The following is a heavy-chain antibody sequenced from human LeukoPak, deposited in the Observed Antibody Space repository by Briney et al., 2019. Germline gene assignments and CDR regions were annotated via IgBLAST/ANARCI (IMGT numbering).Heavy chain of an antibody. J-gene: IGHJ4*02. D-gene: IGHD4-17*01. V-gene: IGHV3-64*01. CDR3: ARAGFYGEHEFDY. CDR1: GFTFSSYA. CDR2: ISSNGGST. Sequence: GGSLRLSCAASGFTFSSYAMHWVRQAPGKGLEYVSAISSNGGSTYYANSVKGRFTISRDNSKNTLYLQMGSLRAEDMAVYCCARAGFYGEHEFDYWGQGTLVTVSS.